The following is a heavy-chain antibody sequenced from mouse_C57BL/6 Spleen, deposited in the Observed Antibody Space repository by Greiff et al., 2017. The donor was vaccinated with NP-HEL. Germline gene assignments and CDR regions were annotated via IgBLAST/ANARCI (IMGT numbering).Heavy chain of an antibody. J-gene: IGHJ3*01. CDR1: GFTFSSYA. CDR3: ARDDAYPFAY. CDR2: ISDGGSYT. V-gene: IGHV5-4*01. Sequence: EVKLVESGGGLVKPGGSLKLSCAASGFTFSSYAMSWVRQTPEKRLEWVATISDGGSYTYYPDNVKGRFTISRDNAKNNLYLQMSHLKSEDTAMYYCARDDAYPFAYWGQGTLVTVSA. D-gene: IGHD2-10*01.